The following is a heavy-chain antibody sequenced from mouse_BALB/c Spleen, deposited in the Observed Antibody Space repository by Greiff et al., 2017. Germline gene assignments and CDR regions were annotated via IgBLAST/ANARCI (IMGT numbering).Heavy chain of an antibody. Sequence: QVQLKESGAELVRPGVSVKISCKGSGYTFTDYAMHWVKQSHAKSLEWIGVISTYYGDASYNQKFKGKATMTVDKSSSTAYMELARLTSEDSAIYYCAREGGYGSYAMDYWGQGTSVTVSS. CDR2: ISTYYGDA. CDR1: GYTFTDYA. V-gene: IGHV1S137*01. J-gene: IGHJ4*01. CDR3: AREGGYGSYAMDY. D-gene: IGHD1-2*01.